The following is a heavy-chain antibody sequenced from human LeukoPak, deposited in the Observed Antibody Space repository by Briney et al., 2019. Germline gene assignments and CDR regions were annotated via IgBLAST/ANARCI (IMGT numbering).Heavy chain of an antibody. D-gene: IGHD3-22*01. V-gene: IGHV3-23*01. CDR2: VSGSGTST. J-gene: IGHJ4*02. Sequence: GGSLRLSCAASGFTFSNYGMSWVRQAPGKGLEWVSAVSGSGTSTHYADSVKGRFTISRDNSKNTVYVQMISLRAEDTAVYYCAKRGCYDSSGSYAPFHYWGQGTLVTVSS. CDR3: AKRGCYDSSGSYAPFHY. CDR1: GFTFSNYG.